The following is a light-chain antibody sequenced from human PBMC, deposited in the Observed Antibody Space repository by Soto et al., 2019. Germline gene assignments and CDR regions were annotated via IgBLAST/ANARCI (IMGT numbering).Light chain of an antibody. J-gene: IGKJ5*01. Sequence: DIQMTQSPSSLSASVGDRVAITCRASQSISSWLAWYQQKQGKAPKLXIYDASSLETGVPSRFSGSGSGTDFTFTISSLQPEDIATYYCQHYDHLTITFGQGTRLEIK. CDR2: DAS. CDR1: QSISSW. CDR3: QHYDHLTIT. V-gene: IGKV1-33*01.